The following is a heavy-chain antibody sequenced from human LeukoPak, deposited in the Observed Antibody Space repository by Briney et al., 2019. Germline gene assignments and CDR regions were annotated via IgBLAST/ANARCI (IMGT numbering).Heavy chain of an antibody. D-gene: IGHD3-22*01. CDR1: GYTFTSYY. V-gene: IGHV1-2*02. CDR2: INPNSGGT. J-gene: IGHJ5*02. Sequence: ASVKVSCKASGYTFTSYYMHWVRQAPGQGLEWMGWINPNSGGTNYAQKFQGRVTMTRDTSISTAYMELSRLRSDDTAVYYCARSSGYSNWFDPWGQGTLVTVSS. CDR3: ARSSGYSNWFDP.